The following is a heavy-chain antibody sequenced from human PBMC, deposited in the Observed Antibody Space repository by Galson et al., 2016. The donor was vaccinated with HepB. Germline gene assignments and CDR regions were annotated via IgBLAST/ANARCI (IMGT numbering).Heavy chain of an antibody. J-gene: IGHJ3*02. CDR1: GFTFSNAW. V-gene: IGHV3-15*01. CDR2: IKSKAGGGIT. D-gene: IGHD1/OR15-1a*01. CDR3: STEGSKNNVGAFDI. Sequence: SLRLSCAASGFTFSNAWMSWVRQAPGKGLEWVGRIKSKAGGGITDYAAPVKGRFTISRDDSKNTLYLQMNRQKTEHTAVYYCSTEGSKNNVGAFDIWGQGKVVTVSS.